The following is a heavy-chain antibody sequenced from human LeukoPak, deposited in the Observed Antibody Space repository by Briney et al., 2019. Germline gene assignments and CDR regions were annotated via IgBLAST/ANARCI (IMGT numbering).Heavy chain of an antibody. Sequence: GGSLRLSCVASGFTFSSNGMHWVRQAPGKGLEWVTFIQYDGSKKYYADSVKGRFTISRDNSKNTLYLQMNSLRAEDTAVYYCAREPSNVYDYVWGSYREFDYWGQGTLVTVSS. D-gene: IGHD3-16*02. CDR3: AREPSNVYDYVWGSYREFDY. CDR2: IQYDGSKK. V-gene: IGHV3-30*02. CDR1: GFTFSSNG. J-gene: IGHJ4*02.